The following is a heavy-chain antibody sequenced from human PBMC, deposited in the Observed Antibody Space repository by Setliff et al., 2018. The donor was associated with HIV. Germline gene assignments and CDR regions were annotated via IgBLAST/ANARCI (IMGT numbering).Heavy chain of an antibody. D-gene: IGHD3-3*02. J-gene: IGHJ6*02. Sequence: PGESLKISCAGSEFSVSSNTMSWIRQAPGKGPEWVSLIYSGGGTYYADSVKGRLTISRDSSRNTLYLQLTSLRVEDTAVYYCARAPQITIFGISFAPPGGLDLWGRGTTVTVSS. CDR2: IYSGGGT. CDR3: ARAPQITIFGISFAPPGGLDL. CDR1: EFSVSSNT. V-gene: IGHV3-66*01.